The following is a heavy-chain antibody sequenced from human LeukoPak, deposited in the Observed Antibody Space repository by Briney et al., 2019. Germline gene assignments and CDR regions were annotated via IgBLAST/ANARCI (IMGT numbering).Heavy chain of an antibody. D-gene: IGHD6-13*01. Sequence: SETLSLTCGVSGGSISSTNWWTWVRQPPGEGLEWIGEVHLSGRTNYNPSLESRVTMSVDMSENHISLRLTSVTAADTAVYYCARVPAAGTGPDYWGQGTLVTVSS. V-gene: IGHV4-4*02. CDR1: GGSISSTNW. CDR3: ARVPAAGTGPDY. J-gene: IGHJ4*02. CDR2: VHLSGRT.